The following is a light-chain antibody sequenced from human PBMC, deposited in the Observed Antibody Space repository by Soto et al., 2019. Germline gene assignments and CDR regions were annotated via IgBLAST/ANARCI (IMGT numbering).Light chain of an antibody. V-gene: IGKV3-20*01. Sequence: EIVLTQSPGTLSLSPGERATLSCRASQSVTSRNLAWYQQKPGQAPRLLIYGASSGATGIPDRFSGSGSGTDFTLTITILEPEEFAVYYCQQYGSSPVTFGPGTKVDIK. CDR2: GAS. CDR1: QSVTSRN. CDR3: QQYGSSPVT. J-gene: IGKJ3*01.